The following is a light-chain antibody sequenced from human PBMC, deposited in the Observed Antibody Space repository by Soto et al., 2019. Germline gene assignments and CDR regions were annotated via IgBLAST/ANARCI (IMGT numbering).Light chain of an antibody. Sequence: EIVMTQSPATLSVSPGERATLSCRASQSVSSNFAWYQQKPGQAPRLLIYGASTRATGIPARFSGSGSGTEFNLTISSLQSEDFAFYYCQQYNNWPPWTFGQGTKVEIK. J-gene: IGKJ1*01. CDR2: GAS. CDR1: QSVSSN. V-gene: IGKV3-15*01. CDR3: QQYNNWPPWT.